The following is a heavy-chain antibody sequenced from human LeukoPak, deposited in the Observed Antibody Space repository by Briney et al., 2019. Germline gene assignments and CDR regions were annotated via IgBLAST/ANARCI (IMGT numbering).Heavy chain of an antibody. CDR3: AASALAAAGTDY. Sequence: KTSETLSLTCTVSGGSISSATYYWNWIRQPAGKGLEWIGRIYTGESTNYNPSLKSRVTISVDTSKTQFSLKLSSVTAADTALYYCAASALAAAGTDYWGQGILVTVSS. CDR2: IYTGEST. D-gene: IGHD6-13*01. CDR1: GGSISSATYY. J-gene: IGHJ4*02. V-gene: IGHV4-61*02.